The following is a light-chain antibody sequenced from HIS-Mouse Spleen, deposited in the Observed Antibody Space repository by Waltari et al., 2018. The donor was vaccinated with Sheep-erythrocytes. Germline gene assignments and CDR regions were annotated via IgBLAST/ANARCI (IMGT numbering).Light chain of an antibody. CDR2: GAS. Sequence: EIVLTQSPGTLSLSPGERATLSCRDSQSLSSSYLAWYQQKPGQAPRLLIYGASSRATGIPDRFSGGGSGTDFTLTISRLEPEDFAVYYCQQYGSSPRTFGQGTKVEIK. CDR3: QQYGSSPRT. J-gene: IGKJ1*01. V-gene: IGKV3-20*01. CDR1: QSLSSSY.